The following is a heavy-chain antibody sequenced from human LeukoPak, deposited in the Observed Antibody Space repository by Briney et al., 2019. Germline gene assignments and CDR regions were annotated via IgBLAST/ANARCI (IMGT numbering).Heavy chain of an antibody. V-gene: IGHV3-23*01. CDR3: AKETRHYYGSGSSLDY. CDR1: GFTFSSYA. D-gene: IGHD3-10*01. J-gene: IGHJ4*02. Sequence: PGGSLRLSCAASGFTFSSYAMSWVRQAPGKGLEWVSGISGGGGSTYYADSGKGRFTISRDNSENTLYLQMNSLRAEDTAVYYCAKETRHYYGSGSSLDYWGQGTLVTVSS. CDR2: ISGGGGST.